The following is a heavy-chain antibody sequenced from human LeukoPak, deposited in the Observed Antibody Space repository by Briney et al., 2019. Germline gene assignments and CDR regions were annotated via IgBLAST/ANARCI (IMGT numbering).Heavy chain of an antibody. CDR2: ISSSGSTI. CDR1: GFTFSDYY. J-gene: IGHJ3*02. V-gene: IGHV3-11*01. CDR3: ASLLSYGYASFDI. D-gene: IGHD5-18*01. Sequence: GGSLRLSCAASGFTFSDYYMSWIRQAPGKGLEWVSYISSSGSTIYYADSVKGRFTISRDNAKNSLYLQMNSLSAEDTAVYYCASLLSYGYASFDIWGQGTMLTVSS.